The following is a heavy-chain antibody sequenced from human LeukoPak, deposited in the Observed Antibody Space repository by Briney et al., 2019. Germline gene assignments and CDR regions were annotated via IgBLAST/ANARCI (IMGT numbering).Heavy chain of an antibody. D-gene: IGHD6-13*01. CDR2: IIPIFGTA. J-gene: IGHJ5*02. Sequence: EASVKVSCKASGGTFSSYAISWVRQAPGQGLEWMGGIIPIFGTANYAQKFQGRVTITTDESTSTAYMELSSLRSEDTAVYYCAGENRIAAAGYGIWFDPWGQGTLVTVSS. V-gene: IGHV1-69*05. CDR1: GGTFSSYA. CDR3: AGENRIAAAGYGIWFDP.